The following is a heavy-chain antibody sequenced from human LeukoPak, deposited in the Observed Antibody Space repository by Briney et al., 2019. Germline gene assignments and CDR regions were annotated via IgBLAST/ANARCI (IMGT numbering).Heavy chain of an antibody. CDR2: IYHSGGT. CDR3: ARGGTTVAGTFWFDP. CDR1: GGSIGSGNW. D-gene: IGHD6-19*01. V-gene: IGHV4-4*02. J-gene: IGHJ5*02. Sequence: SETLSLTCAVSGGSIGSGNWWSWVRQPPGKGLEWIGEIYHSGGTNYNSSLKSRVTISVDKSKNQFSLKLSSVTAADTAMYYCARGGTTVAGTFWFDPWGQGTLVTVSS.